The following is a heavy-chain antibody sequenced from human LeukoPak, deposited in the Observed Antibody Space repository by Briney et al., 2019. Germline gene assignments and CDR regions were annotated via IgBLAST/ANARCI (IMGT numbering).Heavy chain of an antibody. V-gene: IGHV4-31*03. D-gene: IGHD2-21*02. J-gene: IGHJ5*02. CDR1: GGSISSGGYY. CDR2: IYYSGST. Sequence: TLSLTCTVSGGSISSGGYYWSWIRQHPGKGLEWIGYIYYSGSTYYNPSLKSRVTISVDTSKNQFSLKLSSVTAADTAVYYCARVILLLSAWFDPWGQGTLVTVSS. CDR3: ARVILLLSAWFDP.